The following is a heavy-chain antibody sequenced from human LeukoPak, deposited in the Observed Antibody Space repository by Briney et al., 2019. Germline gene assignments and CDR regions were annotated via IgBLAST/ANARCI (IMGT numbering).Heavy chain of an antibody. Sequence: GGSLRLSCAASGFTFSSYAMHWVRQAPGKGLEWVAVISYDGSNKYYADSVKGRFTISRDNSKNTLYLQMNSLRAEDTAVYYCAREYSSSWRYYGMDVWGQGTTVTVSS. V-gene: IGHV3-30-3*01. CDR2: ISYDGSNK. J-gene: IGHJ6*02. D-gene: IGHD6-13*01. CDR1: GFTFSSYA. CDR3: AREYSSSWRYYGMDV.